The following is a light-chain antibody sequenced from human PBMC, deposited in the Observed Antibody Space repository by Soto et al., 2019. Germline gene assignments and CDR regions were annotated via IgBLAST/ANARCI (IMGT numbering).Light chain of an antibody. CDR3: SSYAGNNNFVV. CDR2: EVT. CDR1: SSDVGAYKY. J-gene: IGLJ2*01. Sequence: QSALTQPPSASGSPGQSVTISCTGTSSDVGAYKYVSWYQQHPGKAPKIMIYEVTKRPSGVPGRLSGSKSGNTASLTVSGLQAEDEADYYCSSYAGNNNFVVFGGGTKLTVL. V-gene: IGLV2-8*01.